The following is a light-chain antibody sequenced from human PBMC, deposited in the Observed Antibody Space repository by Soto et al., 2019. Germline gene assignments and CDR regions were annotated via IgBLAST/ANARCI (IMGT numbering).Light chain of an antibody. CDR1: QAVSSK. J-gene: IGKJ4*01. CDR3: QQYIRWPLS. CDR2: DAS. V-gene: IGKV3D-15*01. Sequence: EMVVTQSPATLSVSPGERVTLSCRTSQAVSSKLAWYQQKPGQPPRLLIYDASTRATGTPARFSGSGSGTEFTLAVSSLQSEDYALYFCQQYIRWPLSFGGGTKVEIK.